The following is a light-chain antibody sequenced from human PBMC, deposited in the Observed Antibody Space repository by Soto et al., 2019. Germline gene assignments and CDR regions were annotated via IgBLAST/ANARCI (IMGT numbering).Light chain of an antibody. CDR3: QQYGDSPTT. V-gene: IGKV3-20*01. J-gene: IGKJ1*01. CDR1: QRVSSNY. CDR2: GAS. Sequence: VLTQSPGTLSLSPGERATLSCRASQRVSSNYLAWYQQKPGQAPRLLISGASSRAAGIPDRFSGSGSETDFTLTISRLEPDDFAMYHCQQYGDSPTTLSQGTKVDIK.